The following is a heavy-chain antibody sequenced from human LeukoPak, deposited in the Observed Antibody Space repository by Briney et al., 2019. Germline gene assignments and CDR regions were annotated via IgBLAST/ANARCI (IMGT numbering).Heavy chain of an antibody. CDR3: ARGEYCSSISCYELYYFDY. Sequence: GASVKVSCKASVYTFTSYGISWVRQAPGQGLEWMGWISAYNGNTNYAQKLQGRVTMTTDTSTSTAYMELRSLRSDDTAVYYCARGEYCSSISCYELYYFDYWGQGTLVTVSS. J-gene: IGHJ4*02. CDR2: ISAYNGNT. D-gene: IGHD2-2*01. V-gene: IGHV1-18*01. CDR1: VYTFTSYG.